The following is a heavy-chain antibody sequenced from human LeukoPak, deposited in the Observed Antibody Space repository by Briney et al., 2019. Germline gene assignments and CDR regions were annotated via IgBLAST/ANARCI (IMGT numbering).Heavy chain of an antibody. D-gene: IGHD3-10*01. Sequence: GASVKVSCKASGYTFTSYGISWVRQAPGQGLEWKGWISAYNGNTNYAQKLQGRVTMTSDTSTSTAYMELRSLRSDDTAVYYCARERFYGSGSPFDYWGQGTLVTVSS. CDR1: GYTFTSYG. J-gene: IGHJ4*02. CDR2: ISAYNGNT. CDR3: ARERFYGSGSPFDY. V-gene: IGHV1-18*01.